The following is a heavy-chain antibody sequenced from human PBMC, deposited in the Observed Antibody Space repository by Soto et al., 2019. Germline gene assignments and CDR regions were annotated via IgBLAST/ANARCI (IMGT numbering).Heavy chain of an antibody. CDR3: SSVGLELRLQDPLEAY. CDR1: GGTFSSYA. CDR2: IIPIFPTA. D-gene: IGHD1-7*01. V-gene: IGHV1-69*06. J-gene: IGHJ4*02. Sequence: PAKVSCKASGGTFSSYASSGVRQAPGQGGEWMGGIIPIFPTAHYAHTFQGSVTFTSDKSPSPASRELSSLSSEDTPVSYCSSVGLELRLQDPLEAYWGQGPLVTVSS.